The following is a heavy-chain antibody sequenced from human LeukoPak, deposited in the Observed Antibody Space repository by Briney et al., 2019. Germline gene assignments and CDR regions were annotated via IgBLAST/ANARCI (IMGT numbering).Heavy chain of an antibody. J-gene: IGHJ2*01. CDR3: ARAKPADFDL. Sequence: GGSLRLSCAASGFPFSSYWMHWVRQVPGKGLLWVSRINSDGSATIYADSVRGRFTISRDNAKNTVYLQMNNLRAEDTAVYHCARAKPADFDLWGRGTLVTVSS. CDR2: INSDGSAT. CDR1: GFPFSSYW. V-gene: IGHV3-74*01.